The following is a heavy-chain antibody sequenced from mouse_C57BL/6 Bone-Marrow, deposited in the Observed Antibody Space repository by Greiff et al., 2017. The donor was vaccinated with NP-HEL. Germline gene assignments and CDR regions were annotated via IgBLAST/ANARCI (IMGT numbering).Heavy chain of an antibody. V-gene: IGHV1-42*01. J-gene: IGHJ3*01. CDR2: INPSTGGT. D-gene: IGHD2-1*01. Sequence: VQLQQSGPELVKPGASVKISCKASGYSFTGYYMNWVKQSPEKSLEWIGEINPSTGGTTYNQKFKAKATLTVDKSSSTAYMQLKSLTSEDSAVYYGARLGYYGNKDGFAYWGQGTLVTVSA. CDR1: GYSFTGYY. CDR3: ARLGYYGNKDGFAY.